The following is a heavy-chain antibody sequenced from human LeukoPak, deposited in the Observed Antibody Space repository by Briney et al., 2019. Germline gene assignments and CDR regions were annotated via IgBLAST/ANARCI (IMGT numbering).Heavy chain of an antibody. Sequence: SETLSLTCTVSGGSISSHYWSWIRQPPGEGLEWIGYIYYSGSTNYNPSLKSRVTISVDTSKNQFSLKLSSVTAADTAVYYCARGIVGAIPWFDPWGQGTLVTVSS. J-gene: IGHJ5*02. D-gene: IGHD1-26*01. CDR1: GGSISSHY. CDR3: ARGIVGAIPWFDP. V-gene: IGHV4-59*11. CDR2: IYYSGST.